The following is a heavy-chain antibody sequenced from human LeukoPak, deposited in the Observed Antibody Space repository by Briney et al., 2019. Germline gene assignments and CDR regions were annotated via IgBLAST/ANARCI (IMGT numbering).Heavy chain of an antibody. D-gene: IGHD6-13*01. V-gene: IGHV4-30-4*01. J-gene: IGHJ3*02. CDR3: AREGIAAAGADAFDI. CDR1: GGSISSGDYY. Sequence: SETLSLTCTVSGGSISSGDYYWSWIRQPPGKGLEWIGYIYYSGSTYYNPSLKSRVTISVDTSKNQFSLKLSSVTAADTAVYYCAREGIAAAGADAFDIWGQGTMVTVSS. CDR2: IYYSGST.